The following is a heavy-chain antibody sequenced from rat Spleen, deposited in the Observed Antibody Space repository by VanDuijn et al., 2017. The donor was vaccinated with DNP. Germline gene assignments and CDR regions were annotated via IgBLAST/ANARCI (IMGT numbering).Heavy chain of an antibody. D-gene: IGHD1-10*01. CDR1: GFSFSYYY. V-gene: IGHV5-22*01. Sequence: EVQLVESGGGLVQPGRSLKLSCAASGFSFSYYYMAWVRQAPTKGLEWVAYIGSDGGGTYYRDSVKGRFTISRDNAKSTLYLQMNSLRSEDMATYYCARPIYNNHGGFAYWGQGTLVTVSS. CDR3: ARPIYNNHGGFAY. J-gene: IGHJ3*01. CDR2: IGSDGGGT.